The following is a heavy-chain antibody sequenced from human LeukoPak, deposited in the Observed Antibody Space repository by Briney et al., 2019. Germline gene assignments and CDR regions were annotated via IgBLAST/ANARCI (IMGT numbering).Heavy chain of an antibody. CDR3: ARAPIYGGKRYFDL. CDR2: IYYSGST. J-gene: IGHJ2*01. V-gene: IGHV4-59*12. Sequence: PSETLSLTCTVSGGSISSYYWSWIRQPPGKGLEWIGYIYYSGSTYYNPSLKSRVTISVDTSKNQFSLKLSSVTAADTAVYYCARAPIYGGKRYFDLWGRGTLVTVSS. CDR1: GGSISSYY. D-gene: IGHD4-23*01.